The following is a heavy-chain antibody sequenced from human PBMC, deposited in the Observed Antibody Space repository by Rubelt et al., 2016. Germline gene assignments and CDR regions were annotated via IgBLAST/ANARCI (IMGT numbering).Heavy chain of an antibody. Sequence: QVQLVQSGAEVKKPGSSVKVSCKASGGTFSSYAISWVRQAPGQGLEWMGGIIPIFGTANYAQKFQGRVTITADESTSTAYMELSSRGAEDTAVYYCARDLVNWKVGWFDPWGQGTLVTVSS. CDR2: IIPIFGTA. CDR3: ARDLVNWKVGWFDP. V-gene: IGHV1-69*01. D-gene: IGHD1-1*01. CDR1: GGTFSSYA. J-gene: IGHJ5*02.